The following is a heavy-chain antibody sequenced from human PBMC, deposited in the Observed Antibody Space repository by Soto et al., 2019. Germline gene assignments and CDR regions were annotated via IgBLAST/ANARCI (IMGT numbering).Heavy chain of an antibody. V-gene: IGHV1-2*02. D-gene: IGHD5-18*01. CDR3: ARMDTTMALYY. J-gene: IGHJ4*02. CDR1: GYTFTGYY. CDR2: INPNSGDK. Sequence: QVQLVQSGAEVKKPGASVKVSCKASGYTFTGYYMHWVRQAPGQGLEWLGWINPNSGDKKYAQKFQDRVTMTRDTSISTAYMVLSRLRSDDTAVYYCARMDTTMALYYWGQGPLVTVSS.